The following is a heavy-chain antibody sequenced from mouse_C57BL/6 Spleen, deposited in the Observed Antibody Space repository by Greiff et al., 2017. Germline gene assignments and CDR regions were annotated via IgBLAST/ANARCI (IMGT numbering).Heavy chain of an antibody. D-gene: IGHD2-2*01. CDR2: IYPGDGDT. V-gene: IGHV1-82*01. J-gene: IGHJ2*01. CDR3: AREAGTMVTTFDY. CDR1: GYAFSSSW. Sequence: QVQLQQSGPELVKPGASVKISCKASGYAFSSSWMNWVKQRPGKGLEWIGRIYPGDGDTNYNGKFKGKATLTADKSSSTAYMQLSSLTSEDSAVYFCAREAGTMVTTFDYWGQGTTLTVSS.